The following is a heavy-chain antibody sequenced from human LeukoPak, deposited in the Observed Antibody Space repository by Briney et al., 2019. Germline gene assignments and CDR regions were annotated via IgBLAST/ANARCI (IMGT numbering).Heavy chain of an antibody. CDR3: ARRTQGWLLLSNFDY. CDR1: GGSFSGYY. Sequence: SETLSLTCAVYGGSFSGYYWSWIRQPPGKGLEWIGEINHSGSTNYNPPLKSRVTISVDTSKNQFSLKLSSVTAADTAVYYCARRTQGWLLLSNFDYWGQGTLVTVSS. V-gene: IGHV4-34*01. CDR2: INHSGST. D-gene: IGHD3-22*01. J-gene: IGHJ4*02.